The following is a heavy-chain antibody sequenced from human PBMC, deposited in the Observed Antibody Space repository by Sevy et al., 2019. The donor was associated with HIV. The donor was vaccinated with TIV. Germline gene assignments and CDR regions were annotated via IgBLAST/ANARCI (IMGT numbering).Heavy chain of an antibody. D-gene: IGHD2-8*02. Sequence: GGSLRLSCVASGFIFTSYGIHWVRQAPGKGLEWVAVISFDGDKKYYADSVKGRFTISRDNSKNTLYLQMNSLRTEDTAIYYCAKRRVQSGLSGGGANYGMDVCGRGTTVTVSS. CDR3: AKRRVQSGLSGGGANYGMDV. CDR2: ISFDGDKK. CDR1: GFIFTSYG. J-gene: IGHJ6*02. V-gene: IGHV3-30*18.